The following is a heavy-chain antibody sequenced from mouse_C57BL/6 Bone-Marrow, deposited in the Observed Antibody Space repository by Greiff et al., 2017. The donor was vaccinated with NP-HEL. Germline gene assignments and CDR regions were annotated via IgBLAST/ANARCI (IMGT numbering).Heavy chain of an antibody. V-gene: IGHV1-81*01. J-gene: IGHJ2*01. Sequence: VKLQQSGAELARPGASVKLSCKASGYTFTSYGISWVKQRTGQGLEWIGEIYPRSGNTYYNEKFKGKATLTADKSSSTAYMELRSLTSEDSAVYFCARWEDWGQGPTLTVSS. CDR2: IYPRSGNT. CDR3: ARWED. CDR1: GYTFTSYG. D-gene: IGHD4-1*01.